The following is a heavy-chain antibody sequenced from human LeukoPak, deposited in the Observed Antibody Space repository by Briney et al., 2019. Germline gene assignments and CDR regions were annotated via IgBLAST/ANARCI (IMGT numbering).Heavy chain of an antibody. V-gene: IGHV3-7*03. CDR3: XXXXXSRGIAGRRPTKYYFDY. Sequence: GGSLRLSCVASGFTFSSYWMTWVRQAPGKGLEWVANIKTDGSQIYYVDSVRGRFTIPRDNAKNSLYLQMNSLRVEDTAVYYXXXXXXSRGIAGRRPTKYYFDYWGQGTLVTVSS. CDR1: GFTFSSYW. J-gene: IGHJ4*02. CDR2: IKTDGSQI. D-gene: IGHD6-6*01.